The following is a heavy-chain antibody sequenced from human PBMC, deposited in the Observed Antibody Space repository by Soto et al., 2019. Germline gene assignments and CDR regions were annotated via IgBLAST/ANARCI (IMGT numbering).Heavy chain of an antibody. J-gene: IGHJ6*02. V-gene: IGHV1-69*13. Sequence: SVKVSFKASGGTFSSYAISWLRQAPGQGLEWMGGIIPIFGTANYAQKFQGRVTITADESTSTAYMELSSLRSEDTAVYYCARGCSSTSCYPPRTYYYGMDVWGQGTTVTVSS. CDR3: ARGCSSTSCYPPRTYYYGMDV. CDR2: IIPIFGTA. D-gene: IGHD2-2*01. CDR1: GGTFSSYA.